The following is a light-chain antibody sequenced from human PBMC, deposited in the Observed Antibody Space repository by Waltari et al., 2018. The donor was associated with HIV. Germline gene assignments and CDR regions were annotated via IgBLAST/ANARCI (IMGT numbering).Light chain of an antibody. CDR3: CSYAGRFTYV. V-gene: IGLV2-11*01. Sequence: QSVLAQPRSVSGSPGQSVTISCTGISSDIGGYNYITWFQQHPGKAPKVMIYHVTKRPSGVPDRFSGSRSGNTASLTISGLQADDEADYYCCSYAGRFTYVFGSGTQVSVL. J-gene: IGLJ1*01. CDR2: HVT. CDR1: SSDIGGYNY.